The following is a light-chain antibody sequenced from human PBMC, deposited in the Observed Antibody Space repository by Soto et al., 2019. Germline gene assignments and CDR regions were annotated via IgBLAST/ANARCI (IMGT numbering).Light chain of an antibody. CDR1: QSVSSSY. J-gene: IGKJ3*01. Sequence: EIVLTQSPGTLALSPGERATLSCRASQSVSSSYLAWYQQKPGQAPRLLIYGASSRATGIPDRFSGSGSGTVFTLTLSRLEPEDFAVYYCQQYGSSPLFTFGPGTKVDIK. V-gene: IGKV3-20*01. CDR3: QQYGSSPLFT. CDR2: GAS.